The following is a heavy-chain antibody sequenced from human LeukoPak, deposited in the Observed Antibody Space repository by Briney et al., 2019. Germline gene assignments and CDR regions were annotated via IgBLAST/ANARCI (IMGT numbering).Heavy chain of an antibody. Sequence: GASVKVSCKSSGFTFTDHYIHSVRQGPGQGLEWMGYIGPHSTFTSSPQEFQGRVTMTRDASMSTAYMELTRLTSDDTAVYYCVREGEGPLSKDFDYWGQGTLVTVSS. CDR3: VREGEGPLSKDFDY. D-gene: IGHD2/OR15-2a*01. CDR2: IGPHSTFT. V-gene: IGHV1-2*02. J-gene: IGHJ4*02. CDR1: GFTFTDHY.